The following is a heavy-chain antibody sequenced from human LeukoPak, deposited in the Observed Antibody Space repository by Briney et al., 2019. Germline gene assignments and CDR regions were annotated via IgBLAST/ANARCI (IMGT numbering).Heavy chain of an antibody. CDR1: GFTFSSYN. CDR2: ISSSSSTI. V-gene: IGHV3-48*02. D-gene: IGHD3-10*01. J-gene: IGHJ4*02. CDR3: ARYYYGSGRLYYFDY. Sequence: GGSLRFSCAASGFTFSSYNMNWVRQAPGKGLEWVSYISSSSSTIYYADSVKGRFTISRDNAKYSLYLQMNSLRDEDTAVYYCARYYYGSGRLYYFDYWGQGTLVTVSS.